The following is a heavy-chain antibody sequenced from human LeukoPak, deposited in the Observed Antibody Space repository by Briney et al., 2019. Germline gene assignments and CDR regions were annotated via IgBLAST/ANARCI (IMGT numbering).Heavy chain of an antibody. CDR2: INPNSGGT. CDR1: GYTFTGYY. CDR3: ARSMAPDGAFDI. J-gene: IGHJ3*02. D-gene: IGHD5-24*01. V-gene: IGHV1-2*02. Sequence: ASVKVSCKASGYTFTGYYMHWVRQAPGQGLEWMGWINPNSGGTSYAQKFQGRVTMTRDTPISTAYMELSRLRSDDTAVYYCARSMAPDGAFDIWGQGTMVTVSS.